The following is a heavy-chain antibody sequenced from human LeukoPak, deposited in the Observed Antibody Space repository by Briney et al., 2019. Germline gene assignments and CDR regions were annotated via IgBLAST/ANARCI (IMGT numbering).Heavy chain of an antibody. D-gene: IGHD6-13*01. CDR2: IRSKAYGGTT. Sequence: GGSLRLSCTASGFTFGDYAMSWVRQAPGKGLEWVGFIRSKAYGGTTEYAASVKGRFTISRDDSKSIAYLQMNSLKTEDTAVYYCTRDHVQEVQQLVRYYYYYYMDVWGKGTTVTISS. J-gene: IGHJ6*03. CDR3: TRDHVQEVQQLVRYYYYYYMDV. V-gene: IGHV3-49*04. CDR1: GFTFGDYA.